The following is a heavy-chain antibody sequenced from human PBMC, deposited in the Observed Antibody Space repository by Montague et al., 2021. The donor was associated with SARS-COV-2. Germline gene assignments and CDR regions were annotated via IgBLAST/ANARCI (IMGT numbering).Heavy chain of an antibody. CDR2: IYHSGNT. CDR1: GGSISGYY. D-gene: IGHD3-16*02. V-gene: IGHV4-59*01. Sequence: SETLSLTCTVSGGSISGYYWSWIRQPPGKGLEWIGYIYHSGNTKYNPSLKSRVSISADTSKNQFSLRLSSVTAADTAVYYCARLGFVELWLNLGWFDPWGQGTLVTVSS. CDR3: ARLGFVELWLNLGWFDP. J-gene: IGHJ5*02.